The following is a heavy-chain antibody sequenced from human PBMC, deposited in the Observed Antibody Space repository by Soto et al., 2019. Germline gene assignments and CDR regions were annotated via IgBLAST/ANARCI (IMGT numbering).Heavy chain of an antibody. J-gene: IGHJ4*02. CDR1: GYTFTSYA. CDR2: INAGNGNT. CDR3: ARDWADGGSSFDY. V-gene: IGHV1-3*01. Sequence: ASVKVSCKASGYTFTSYAMHWVRQAPGQRLEWMGWINAGNGNTKYSQKLQGGVTITRDTSASTAYMELSSLRSEDTAVYYCARDWADGGSSFDYGDPGTLVTVFS. D-gene: IGHD6-6*01.